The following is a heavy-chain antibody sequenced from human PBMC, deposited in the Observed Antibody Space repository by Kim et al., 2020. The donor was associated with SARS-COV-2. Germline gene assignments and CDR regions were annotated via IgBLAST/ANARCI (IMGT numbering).Heavy chain of an antibody. CDR3: AKGGYSSSWPSFDY. Sequence: GGSLRLSCAASGFTFSSYGMHWVRQAPGKGLEWVAVISYDGSNKYYADSVKGRFTISRDNSKNTLYLQMNSLRAEDTAVYYCAKGGYSSSWPSFDYWGQG. D-gene: IGHD6-13*01. CDR2: ISYDGSNK. J-gene: IGHJ4*02. CDR1: GFTFSSYG. V-gene: IGHV3-30*18.